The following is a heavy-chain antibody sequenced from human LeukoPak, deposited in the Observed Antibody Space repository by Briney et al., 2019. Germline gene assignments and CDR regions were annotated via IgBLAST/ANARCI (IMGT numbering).Heavy chain of an antibody. V-gene: IGHV4-59*01. Sequence: SETLSLTCTVSGGSISSYYWSWLRQPPGKGLEWVGYIYYSGSTNYNPSLKSRVTISVDTSKNQFSLKLSSVTAADTAVYYCARDPIAGSFSDAFDIWGQGTMVTVSS. D-gene: IGHD1-26*01. CDR2: IYYSGST. CDR1: GGSISSYY. CDR3: ARDPIAGSFSDAFDI. J-gene: IGHJ3*02.